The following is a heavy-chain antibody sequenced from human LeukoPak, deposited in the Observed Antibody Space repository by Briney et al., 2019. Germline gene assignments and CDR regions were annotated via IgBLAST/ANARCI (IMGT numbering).Heavy chain of an antibody. Sequence: SETLSLTCTVSGGSVSSGSYYWSWIRQPPGKGLGWIGYIYYSGSTNYNPSLKSRVTISVDTSKNQFSLKLSSVTAADTAVYYCARDIGSSWGVMEFDYWGQGTLVTVS. CDR1: GGSVSSGSYY. V-gene: IGHV4-61*01. CDR3: ARDIGSSWGVMEFDY. D-gene: IGHD6-13*01. CDR2: IYYSGST. J-gene: IGHJ4*02.